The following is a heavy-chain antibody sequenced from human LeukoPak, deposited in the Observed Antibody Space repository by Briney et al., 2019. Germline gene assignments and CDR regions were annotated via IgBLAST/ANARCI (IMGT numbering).Heavy chain of an antibody. J-gene: IGHJ3*02. Sequence: SETLSLTCAVSGYSINSGYYWGWIRQPPGKGLEFIGSIYRSGSTYFNPSLKSRVTISLDTSKNQLSLKLSSVTAADTAVYYCASQVVPAAIPDAFDIWGQGTMVTVSS. D-gene: IGHD2-2*01. CDR1: GYSINSGYY. CDR3: ASQVVPAAIPDAFDI. V-gene: IGHV4-38-2*01. CDR2: IYRSGST.